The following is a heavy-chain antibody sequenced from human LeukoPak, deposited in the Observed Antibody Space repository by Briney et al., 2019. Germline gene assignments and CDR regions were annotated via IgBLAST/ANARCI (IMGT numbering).Heavy chain of an antibody. CDR3: TREEGFGECY. D-gene: IGHD3-10*01. CDR1: GFTFSNYW. Sequence: PGGSLRLSCVASGFTFSNYWMSWVRQAPGKGLEWVANIKNDGSERYYVDSVKGRFTVSRDNAKNSLYLQMNSLRAEDTAVYYCTREEGFGECYWGQGTLVTVSS. CDR2: IKNDGSER. V-gene: IGHV3-7*01. J-gene: IGHJ4*02.